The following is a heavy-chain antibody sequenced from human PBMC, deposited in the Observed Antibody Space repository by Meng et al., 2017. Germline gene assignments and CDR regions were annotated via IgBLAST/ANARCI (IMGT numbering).Heavy chain of an antibody. V-gene: IGHV3-48*03. CDR3: ARDPGFTCSSTSCYAFDY. CDR2: ISSSGSTI. D-gene: IGHD2-2*01. J-gene: IGHJ4*02. Sequence: GGSLRLSCAASGFTFSSYEMNWVRQAPGKGLEWVSYISSSGSTIYYADSVKGRFTISRDNAKNSLYLQMNSLRAEDTAVYYCARDPGFTCSSTSCYAFDYWGQGTLVTVSS. CDR1: GFTFSSYE.